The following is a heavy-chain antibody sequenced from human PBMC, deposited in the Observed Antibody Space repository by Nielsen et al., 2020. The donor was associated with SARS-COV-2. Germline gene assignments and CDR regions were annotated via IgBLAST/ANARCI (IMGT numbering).Heavy chain of an antibody. CDR3: AGGADFWSGTQKYYMDV. CDR1: GFTFSSTW. D-gene: IGHD3-3*01. CDR2: INPSGSGT. J-gene: IGHJ6*03. Sequence: GGSLRLSSSASGFTFSSTWMDWVRQAPGQGLVWVSRINPSGSGTAYADSVKGRFAVSRDNAENTVVLQIHSLRVEDTAVYYCAGGADFWSGTQKYYMDVWGKGTTVTVSS. V-gene: IGHV3-74*01.